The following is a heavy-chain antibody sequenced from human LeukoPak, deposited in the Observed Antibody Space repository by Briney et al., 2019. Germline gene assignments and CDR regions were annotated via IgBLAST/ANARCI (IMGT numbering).Heavy chain of an antibody. J-gene: IGHJ3*02. V-gene: IGHV3-23*01. CDR3: AKGYKAYYFHDSGPPYI. CDR1: GFTFVTAA. Sequence: GGSLSLSCTASGFTFVTAALSWVRQAPGKGLEWVSGIREGGGNTDYADSVKGRFTFSRDISKNTLILQMNSLRVEDTAVYYCAKGYKAYYFHDSGPPYIWGQGTMVTVSS. D-gene: IGHD3-22*01. CDR2: IREGGGNT.